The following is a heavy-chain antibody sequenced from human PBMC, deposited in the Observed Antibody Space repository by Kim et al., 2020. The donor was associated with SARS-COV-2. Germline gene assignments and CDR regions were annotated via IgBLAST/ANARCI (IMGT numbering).Heavy chain of an antibody. Sequence: SVKVSCKASGGTFSSYAISWVRQAPGQGLEWMGGIIPIFGTANYAQKFQGRVTITADESTSTAYMELSSLRSEDTAVYYCARLNGGSWYGTLGPYFDPWGQGTLVTVSS. V-gene: IGHV1-69*13. CDR1: GGTFSSYA. CDR2: IIPIFGTA. D-gene: IGHD6-13*01. J-gene: IGHJ5*02. CDR3: ARLNGGSWYGTLGPYFDP.